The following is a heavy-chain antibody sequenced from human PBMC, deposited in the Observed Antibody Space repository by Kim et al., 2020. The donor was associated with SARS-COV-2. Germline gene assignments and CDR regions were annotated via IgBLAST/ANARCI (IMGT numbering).Heavy chain of an antibody. CDR3: ARGLKMWFPGNYYYALDA. J-gene: IGHJ6*01. CDR2: ITHRAKT. Sequence: SETLSLTCAVYGGVFSDYYWTWIRQSPGKGLQWIGEITHRAKTDYNPSLKSRVVMLVDTSKNQVSLKVTSVTAADTGLYFCARGLKMWFPGNYYYALDA. CDR1: GGVFSDYY. D-gene: IGHD2-21*01. V-gene: IGHV4-34*01.